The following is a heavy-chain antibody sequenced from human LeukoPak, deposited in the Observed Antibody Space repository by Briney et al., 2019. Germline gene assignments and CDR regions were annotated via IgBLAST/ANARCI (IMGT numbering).Heavy chain of an antibody. Sequence: ASVKVSCKASGYTFTSYGITWVRQAPGQGLEWMGWINTNTGNPTYAQGFTGRFVFSLDTSVSTAYLQISSLKAEDTAVYYCARDGSSGWHDTGLDYWDQGTLVTVSS. J-gene: IGHJ4*02. D-gene: IGHD6-19*01. CDR3: ARDGSSGWHDTGLDY. CDR2: INTNTGNP. V-gene: IGHV7-4-1*02. CDR1: GYTFTSYG.